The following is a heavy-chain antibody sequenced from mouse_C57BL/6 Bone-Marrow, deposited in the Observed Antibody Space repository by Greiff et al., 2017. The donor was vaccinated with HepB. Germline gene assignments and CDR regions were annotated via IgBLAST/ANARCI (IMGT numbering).Heavy chain of an antibody. Sequence: VQLQQSGAELARPGASVKLSCKASGYTFTSYGISWVKQRTGQGLEWIGEIYPRSGNTYYNEKFKGKATLTADKSSSTAYMELRSLTSEDSAVYFCASDYGYDEKFAYWGQGTLVTVSA. CDR3: ASDYGYDEKFAY. J-gene: IGHJ3*01. CDR2: IYPRSGNT. D-gene: IGHD2-2*01. V-gene: IGHV1-81*01. CDR1: GYTFTSYG.